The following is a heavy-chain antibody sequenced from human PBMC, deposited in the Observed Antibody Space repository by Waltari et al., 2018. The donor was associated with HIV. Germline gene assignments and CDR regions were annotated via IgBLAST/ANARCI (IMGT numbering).Heavy chain of an antibody. D-gene: IGHD3-22*01. CDR2: IYSGGNT. CDR1: GLTVSSNY. J-gene: IGHJ3*01. CDR3: ARDRPNYYDSSGYSSVFDV. Sequence: QLVESGGGLIQPGGSLRLSCAASGLTVSSNYVNWVRQAPGKGLEWVSVIYSGGNTYYADSVKGRFTISRDNSKNTIYLQMNSLRAEDTAVYYCARDRPNYYDSSGYSSVFDVWGQGTMVTVSS. V-gene: IGHV3-53*01.